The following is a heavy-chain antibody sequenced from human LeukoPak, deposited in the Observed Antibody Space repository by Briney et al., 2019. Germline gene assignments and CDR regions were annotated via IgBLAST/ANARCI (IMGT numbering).Heavy chain of an antibody. CDR3: ARVRRLAAAGTLSLDP. Sequence: ASVKVSCKASGYTFTSYGISWVRQAPGQGLEWMGWISAYNGNTNYAQKLQGRVTMTTDTSTSTAYMELRSLRSDDMAVYYCARVRRLAAAGTLSLDPWGQGTLVTVSS. D-gene: IGHD6-13*01. V-gene: IGHV1-18*03. CDR2: ISAYNGNT. CDR1: GYTFTSYG. J-gene: IGHJ5*02.